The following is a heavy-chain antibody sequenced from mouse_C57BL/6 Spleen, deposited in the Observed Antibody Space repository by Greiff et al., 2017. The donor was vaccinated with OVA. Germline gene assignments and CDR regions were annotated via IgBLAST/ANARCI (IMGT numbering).Heavy chain of an antibody. CDR1: GYTFTSYW. J-gene: IGHJ3*01. V-gene: IGHV1-64*01. CDR3: AREDYTSWFAY. D-gene: IGHD2-12*01. Sequence: VQLQQSGAELVKPGASVKLSCKASGYTFTSYWMHWVKQRPGQVLEWIGMIHPNSGSTNYNEKFKSKATLTVDKSSSTAYMQLSSLTSEDSAVYYCAREDYTSWFAYWGQGTLVTVSA. CDR2: IHPNSGST.